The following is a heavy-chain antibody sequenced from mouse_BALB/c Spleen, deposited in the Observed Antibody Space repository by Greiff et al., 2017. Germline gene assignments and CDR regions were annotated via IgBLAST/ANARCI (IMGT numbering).Heavy chain of an antibody. CDR2: INPSTGYT. D-gene: IGHD2-2*01. CDR1: GYTFTSYW. V-gene: IGHV1-7*01. Sequence: VQLQQSGAELAKPGASVKMSCKASGYTFTSYWMHWVKQRPGQGLEWIGYINPSTGYTEYNQKFKDKATLTADKSSSTAYMQLSSLTSEDSAVYYCARHGYWFAYWGQGTLVTVSA. CDR3: ARHGYWFAY. J-gene: IGHJ3*01.